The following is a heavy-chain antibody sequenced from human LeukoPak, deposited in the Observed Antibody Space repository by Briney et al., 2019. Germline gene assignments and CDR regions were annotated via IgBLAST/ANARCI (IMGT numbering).Heavy chain of an antibody. Sequence: PGRSLRLSCAASGFTFSDYYMSWIRQAPGKGLEWVSYISSSGSTIYYADSVKGRFTISRDNSKNTLYLQMNSLRAEDTAVYYCAKVGYGDRLFYAFDIWGQGTMVTVSS. D-gene: IGHD4-17*01. CDR1: GFTFSDYY. CDR2: ISSSGSTI. J-gene: IGHJ3*02. CDR3: AKVGYGDRLFYAFDI. V-gene: IGHV3-11*01.